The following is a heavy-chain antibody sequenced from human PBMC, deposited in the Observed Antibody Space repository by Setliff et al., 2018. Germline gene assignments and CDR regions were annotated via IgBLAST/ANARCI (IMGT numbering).Heavy chain of an antibody. Sequence: GGSLRLSCAASGFTFSSYPMHWVRQAPGKGLEWVAVIWYDGNNKDHADSVKGRFTISRDNSKNTLYLQMDSLRVEDTAVYYCVRGEMFSTSPRADWGQGTQVTVSS. CDR1: GFTFSSYP. V-gene: IGHV3-33*08. CDR3: VRGEMFSTSPRAD. CDR2: IWYDGNNK. D-gene: IGHD2-2*01. J-gene: IGHJ4*02.